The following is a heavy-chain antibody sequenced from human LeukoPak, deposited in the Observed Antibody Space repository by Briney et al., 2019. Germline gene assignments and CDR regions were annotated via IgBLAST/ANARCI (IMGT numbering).Heavy chain of an antibody. D-gene: IGHD2/OR15-2a*01. CDR3: AKDGGYYSLDY. CDR2: IPYDGSTK. V-gene: IGHV3-30*02. Sequence: GGSLRLSCAASGFTFNSYGIHWVRQAPGKGPEWVAFIPYDGSTKYYADSVKGRFTIPRDNSKNTLYLQMNGLRAEDTAVYYCAKDGGYYSLDYWGQGTLVTVSS. J-gene: IGHJ4*02. CDR1: GFTFNSYG.